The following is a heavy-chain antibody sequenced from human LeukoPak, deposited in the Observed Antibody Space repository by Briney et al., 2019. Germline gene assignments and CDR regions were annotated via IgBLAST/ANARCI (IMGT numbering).Heavy chain of an antibody. D-gene: IGHD1-26*01. CDR3: ARVQYSGSYHYFDY. CDR2: ISSSGSTI. J-gene: IGHJ4*02. CDR1: GFTFSSYE. Sequence: GGSLRLSCAASGFTFSSYEMNWVRQAPGKGLEWVSYISSSGSTIYYADSVKGRFTISRNNAKNSLYLQMNSLRAEDTAVYYCARVQYSGSYHYFDYWGQGTLVTVSS. V-gene: IGHV3-48*03.